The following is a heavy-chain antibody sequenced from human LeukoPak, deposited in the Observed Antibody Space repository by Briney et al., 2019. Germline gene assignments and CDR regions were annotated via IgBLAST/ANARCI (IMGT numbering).Heavy chain of an antibody. J-gene: IGHJ4*02. D-gene: IGHD1-14*01. Sequence: SETLSLTCTVSGDSISSTAYYWGWSRQPPGKGLEWLGMIHFSGTIYNNPSLMGRVTISVDTSKNQFSLKLTSVTAADTAVYYCTRGFDHAKSGYWGQGTLVTVSS. CDR3: TRGFDHAKSGY. CDR2: IHFSGTI. CDR1: GDSISSTAYY. V-gene: IGHV4-39*01.